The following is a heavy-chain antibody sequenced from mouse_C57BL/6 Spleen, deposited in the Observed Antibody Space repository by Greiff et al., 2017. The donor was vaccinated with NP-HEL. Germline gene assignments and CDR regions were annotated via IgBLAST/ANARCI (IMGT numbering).Heavy chain of an antibody. CDR2: ISSGSSTI. V-gene: IGHV5-17*01. J-gene: IGHJ2*01. Sequence: EVHLVESGGGLVKPGGSLKLSCAASGFTFSDYGMHWVRQAPEKGLEWVAYISSGSSTIYYADTVKGRFTISRDNAKNTLFLQMTSLRSEDTAMYYCARGRPRYLDYWGQGTTLTVSS. CDR3: ARGRPRYLDY. CDR1: GFTFSDYG.